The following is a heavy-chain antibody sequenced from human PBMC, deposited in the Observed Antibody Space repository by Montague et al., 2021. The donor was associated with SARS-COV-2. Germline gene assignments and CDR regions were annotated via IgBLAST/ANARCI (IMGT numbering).Heavy chain of an antibody. CDR2: IYYSGST. D-gene: IGHD4-17*01. J-gene: IGHJ6*02. CDR1: GGSISTSYY. CDR3: ARDATVTTFYYYGMDV. V-gene: IGHV4-39*07. Sequence: SETLSLTCTVSGGSISTSYYWGWIRRPPGKGLEWIGSIYYSGSTYYNPSLKSRVTISVDTSKNQLSLKLSSVTAADTAVYYCARDATVTTFYYYGMDVWGQGTTVTVSS.